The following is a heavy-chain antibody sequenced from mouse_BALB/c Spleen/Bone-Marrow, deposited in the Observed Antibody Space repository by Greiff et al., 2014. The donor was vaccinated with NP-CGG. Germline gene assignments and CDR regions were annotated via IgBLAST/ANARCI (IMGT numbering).Heavy chain of an antibody. Sequence: DLVKPGASVKLSCKASGYTFTGYWINWIKQRPGQGLEWIGRIAPGSGSTYYNEMFKGKATLTVDTFSSTAYIQLSSLSSEDSAVYFCARFPIYYGNYGAMDYWGQGTSVTVSS. CDR1: GYTFTGYW. CDR3: ARFPIYYGNYGAMDY. V-gene: IGHV1S41*01. J-gene: IGHJ4*01. CDR2: IAPGSGST. D-gene: IGHD2-1*01.